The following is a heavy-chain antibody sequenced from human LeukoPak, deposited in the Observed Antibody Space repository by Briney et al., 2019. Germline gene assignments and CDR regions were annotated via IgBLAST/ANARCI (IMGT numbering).Heavy chain of an antibody. CDR2: IIPIFGTA. Sequence: SVKVSCKASGGTFSSYAISWVRQAPGQGLEWMGGIIPIFGTANYAQKFQGRVTMTRDTSTSTVYMELSSLRSEDTAVYFCARDDPLDKISSGWGPWGQGTLVTVSS. CDR1: GGTFSSYA. V-gene: IGHV1-69*05. J-gene: IGHJ5*02. CDR3: ARDDPLDKISSGWGP. D-gene: IGHD6-19*01.